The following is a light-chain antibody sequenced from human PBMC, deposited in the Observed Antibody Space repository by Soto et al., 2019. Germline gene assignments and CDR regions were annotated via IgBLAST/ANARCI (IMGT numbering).Light chain of an antibody. J-gene: IGKJ1*01. CDR2: GTS. V-gene: IGKV3-20*01. CDR1: QSVTSNY. CDR3: QQYGTSPRT. Sequence: ESVLTQSPGTLSLSPGERATLSCRASQSVTSNYLAWYQQKPGQAPRLLIYGTSSRATRIPDRFSGSGSGTDFTLTISRLEPEDFAVYYCQQYGTSPRTFGQGTKVDIK.